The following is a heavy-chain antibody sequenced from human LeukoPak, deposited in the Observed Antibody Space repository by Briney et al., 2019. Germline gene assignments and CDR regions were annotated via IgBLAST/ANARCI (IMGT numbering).Heavy chain of an antibody. V-gene: IGHV3-48*03. CDR3: AELGITMIGGV. CDR2: ISHSVSTI. CDR1: GFTFSSYE. Sequence: GGSLRLSCAASGFTFSSYEMNWVRQAPGKGLEWVSYISHSVSTIYYADSVKGRFTISRDNAKNSLYLQMNSLRAEDTAVYYCAELGITMIGGVWGKGTTVTISS. D-gene: IGHD3-10*02. J-gene: IGHJ6*04.